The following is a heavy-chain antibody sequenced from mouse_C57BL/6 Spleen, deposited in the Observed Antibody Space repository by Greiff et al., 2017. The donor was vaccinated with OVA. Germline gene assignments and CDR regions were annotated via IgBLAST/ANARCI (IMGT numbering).Heavy chain of an antibody. D-gene: IGHD4-1*01. V-gene: IGHV1-50*01. J-gene: IGHJ2*01. CDR1: GYTFTSYW. Sequence: VQLKESGAELVKPGASVKLSCKASGYTFTSYWMQWVKQRPGQGLEWIGEIDPSDSYTNYNQKFKGKATLTVDTSSSTAYMQLSSLTSEDSAVYYCARTGTWYFDYWGQGTTLTVSS. CDR2: IDPSDSYT. CDR3: ARTGTWYFDY.